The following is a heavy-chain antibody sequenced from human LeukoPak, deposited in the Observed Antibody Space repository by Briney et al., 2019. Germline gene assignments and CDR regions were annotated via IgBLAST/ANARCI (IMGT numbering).Heavy chain of an antibody. J-gene: IGHJ4*02. CDR2: ISGTGGST. CDR1: GFTFSSYE. Sequence: GGSLRLSCAASGFTFSSYEMSWVRQAPGKGLEWVSAISGTGGSTYYADSVKGRFTISRDYSKNTLYLQMNSLRAEDTAVYYCAKDNKYYYGSGSYYIFDYWGQGTLVTVSS. V-gene: IGHV3-23*01. D-gene: IGHD3-10*01. CDR3: AKDNKYYYGSGSYYIFDY.